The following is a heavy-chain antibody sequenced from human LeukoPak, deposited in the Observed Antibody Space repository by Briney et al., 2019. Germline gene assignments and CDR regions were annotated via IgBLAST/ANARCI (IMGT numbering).Heavy chain of an antibody. CDR2: RRYDGSNK. CDR3: AKDMEDSSAWYFDY. Sequence: GGSLRLSCAASGFTFNSYGMYWVRQAPGKGLEWVAFRRYDGSNKYYADSVKGRFTISRDNSKNTLYLQMNSLRAEDTAVYYCAKDMEDSSAWYFDYWGQGTLVTVSS. CDR1: GFTFNSYG. V-gene: IGHV3-30*02. D-gene: IGHD3-22*01. J-gene: IGHJ4*02.